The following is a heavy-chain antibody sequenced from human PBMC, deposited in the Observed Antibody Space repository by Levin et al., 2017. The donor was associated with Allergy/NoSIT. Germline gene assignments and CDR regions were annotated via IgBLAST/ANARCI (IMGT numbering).Heavy chain of an antibody. Sequence: ASVKVSCKASGYTFTNYYVHWVRQAPGQGLEWMGRINPTGTTTYPQNSQGRVTMTRDTSTSTLFMELSSLRSEDTAVYYCVRDNHAYAFDFWGQGTMVTVSS. V-gene: IGHV1-46*01. CDR1: GYTFTNYY. J-gene: IGHJ3*01. D-gene: IGHD3-16*01. CDR2: INPTGTT. CDR3: VRDNHAYAFDF.